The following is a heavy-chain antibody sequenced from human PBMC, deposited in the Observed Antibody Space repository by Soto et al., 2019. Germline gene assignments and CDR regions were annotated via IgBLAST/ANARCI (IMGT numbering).Heavy chain of an antibody. CDR1: GGSISSYY. D-gene: IGHD5-18*01. V-gene: IGHV4-59*08. J-gene: IGHJ6*02. Sequence: PSETLSLTCTVSGGSISSYYWSWIRQPPGKGLEWIGYIYYSGSTNYNPSLKSRVTISVDTSKNQFSLKLSSVTAADTAVYYCARLRYSYGYWPYYGMDVWGQGTTVTVS. CDR2: IYYSGST. CDR3: ARLRYSYGYWPYYGMDV.